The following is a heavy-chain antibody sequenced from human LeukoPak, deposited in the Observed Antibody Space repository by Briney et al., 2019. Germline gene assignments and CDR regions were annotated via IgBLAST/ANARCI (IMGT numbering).Heavy chain of an antibody. D-gene: IGHD3-10*01. CDR1: GGTFSNYA. CDR2: IIPIFGTA. V-gene: IGHV1-69*01. CDR3: ASGNSGVRGVLGYYFDY. Sequence: SVKVSCKASGGTFSNYAISWVRQAPGQGLEWMGGIIPIFGTANYAQKFQGRVTITADESTSTAYMELSSLRSEDTAVYYCASGNSGVRGVLGYYFDYWGQGTLVTVSS. J-gene: IGHJ4*02.